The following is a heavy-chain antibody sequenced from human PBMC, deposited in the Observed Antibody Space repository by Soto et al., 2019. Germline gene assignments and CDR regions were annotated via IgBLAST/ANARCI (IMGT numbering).Heavy chain of an antibody. CDR1: GGSISSSSYY. V-gene: IGHV4-39*01. J-gene: IGHJ6*02. Sequence: SETLSLTCTVSGGSISSSSYYWGWIRQPPGKGLEWIGSIYYSGSTYYNPSLKSRVTISVDTSKNQFSLKLSSVTAADTAVYYCLCGSGSYYNRWYYYYGMDVWGQGTTVTVS. CDR3: LCGSGSYYNRWYYYYGMDV. CDR2: IYYSGST. D-gene: IGHD3-10*01.